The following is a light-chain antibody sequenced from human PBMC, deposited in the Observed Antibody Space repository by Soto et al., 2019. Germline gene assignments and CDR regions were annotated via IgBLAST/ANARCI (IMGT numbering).Light chain of an antibody. V-gene: IGKV3-11*01. J-gene: IGKJ1*01. Sequence: LKQFLSTVTLXXGERATLACRASQSVSSYLAWYQQKPGQAPRLLIYDASNRATGIPARFSGSGSGTDFTLTISSLEPEDFAVYYCQQCCNWSTFGQGT. CDR1: QSVSSY. CDR2: DAS. CDR3: QQCCNWST.